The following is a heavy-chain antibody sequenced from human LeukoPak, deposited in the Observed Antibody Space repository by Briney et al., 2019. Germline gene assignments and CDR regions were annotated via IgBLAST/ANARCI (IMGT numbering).Heavy chain of an antibody. V-gene: IGHV7-4-1*02. Sequence: GASVKVSCKASGYTFTSYAMNWVRPAPGQGLAWVGWINTNTGNPTYAQGFTGRFVFSLDTSVSTAYLQISSLKAEDTAVYYCAREGVGAAPDYWGQGTLVTVSS. CDR3: AREGVGAAPDY. CDR1: GYTFTSYA. D-gene: IGHD1-26*01. J-gene: IGHJ4*02. CDR2: INTNTGNP.